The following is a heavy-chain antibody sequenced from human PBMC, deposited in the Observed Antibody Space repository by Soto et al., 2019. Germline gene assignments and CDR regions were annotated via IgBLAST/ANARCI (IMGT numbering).Heavy chain of an antibody. Sequence: GGSLRLSCAASGFTFDDYTMHWVRQAPGKGLEWVSLISWDGGSTYYADSVKGRFTISRDNSKNSLYLQMNSLRTEDTAMYYCAKSYDILTGHGGMDVWGQGTTVTVSS. D-gene: IGHD3-9*01. J-gene: IGHJ6*02. CDR2: ISWDGGST. CDR1: GFTFDDYT. V-gene: IGHV3-43*01. CDR3: AKSYDILTGHGGMDV.